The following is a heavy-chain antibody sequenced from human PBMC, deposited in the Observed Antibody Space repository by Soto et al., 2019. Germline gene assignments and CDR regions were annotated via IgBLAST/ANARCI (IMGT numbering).Heavy chain of an antibody. J-gene: IGHJ5*02. CDR2: INPSGGRT. CDR3: AKDLYVQPPSGWFDP. D-gene: IGHD1-26*01. CDR1: GYTFTHHY. Sequence: ASVKVSCKASGYTFTHHYIHWVRQAPGQGLDWVGVINPSGGRTNYAQKFQGRVTMTGDTSTRTVYMELSSLRSEDTAVYYCAKDLYVQPPSGWFDPWGQGTVFTVSS. V-gene: IGHV1-46*01.